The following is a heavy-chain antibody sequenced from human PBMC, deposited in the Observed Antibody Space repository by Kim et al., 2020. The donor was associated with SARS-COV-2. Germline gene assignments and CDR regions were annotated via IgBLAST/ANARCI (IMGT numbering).Heavy chain of an antibody. D-gene: IGHD5-18*01. Sequence: GGSLRLSCAASGFTFSSYEMNWVRQAPGKGLEWVSYISSSGSTIYYADSVKGRFTISRDNAKNSLYLQMNSLRAEDTAVYYCARGLGRANTAMVTLIDYWGQGTLVTVSS. CDR3: ARGLGRANTAMVTLIDY. J-gene: IGHJ4*02. CDR1: GFTFSSYE. CDR2: ISSSGSTI. V-gene: IGHV3-48*03.